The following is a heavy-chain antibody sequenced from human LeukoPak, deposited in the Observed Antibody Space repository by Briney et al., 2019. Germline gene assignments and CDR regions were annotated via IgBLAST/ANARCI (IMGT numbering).Heavy chain of an antibody. D-gene: IGHD6-13*01. V-gene: IGHV3-33*01. J-gene: IGHJ4*02. CDR3: ARDSLGGVSWYLDY. Sequence: GGSLRLSCAASGFTFSSYGMHWVRQAPGKGLEWVAVIWYDGSNKYCADSVKGRFTISRDNSKNTLYLQMNSLRAEDTAVYYCARDSLGGVSWYLDYWGQGTLVTVSS. CDR1: GFTFSSYG. CDR2: IWYDGSNK.